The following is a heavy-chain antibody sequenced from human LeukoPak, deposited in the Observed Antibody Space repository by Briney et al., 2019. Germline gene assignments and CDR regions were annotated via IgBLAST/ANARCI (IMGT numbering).Heavy chain of an antibody. CDR2: ISYDGSNK. J-gene: IGHJ4*02. V-gene: IGHV3-30*04. D-gene: IGHD4-17*01. CDR3: ARDSDNYGDPPETFDY. CDR1: GFTFSSYA. Sequence: PGGSLRLSCAASGFTFSSYAMHWVRQAPGKGLEWVAVISYDGSNKYYADSVKGRFTISRDNSKNTLYLQMTRLRAEDTAVYYCARDSDNYGDPPETFDYWGQGTLVTVSS.